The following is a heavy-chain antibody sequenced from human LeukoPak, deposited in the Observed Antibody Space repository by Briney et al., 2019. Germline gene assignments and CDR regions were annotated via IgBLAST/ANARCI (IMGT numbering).Heavy chain of an antibody. D-gene: IGHD6-19*01. CDR2: IKQDGSEK. CDR3: VGGYGWLPDY. Sequence: GGSLRLSCAGYGITLSELWMNWVRQVPGKGLEWVANIKQDGSEKKYVDSVKGRFTISRDNAKNSVYPQMNSLRVDDTAVYYCVGGYGWLPDYWGQGALVTVSS. CDR1: GITLSELW. J-gene: IGHJ4*02. V-gene: IGHV3-7*04.